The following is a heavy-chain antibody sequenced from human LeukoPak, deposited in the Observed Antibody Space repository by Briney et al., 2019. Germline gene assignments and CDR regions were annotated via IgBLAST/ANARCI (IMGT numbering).Heavy chain of an antibody. V-gene: IGHV5-51*01. Sequence: GESLKISCKGSGYRFTSYWIGWVGQMPGKGLEWMEIIYPGDSDTRYSPSFQGQVTISDDKPISAAYLQWSSLKASDTAMYYCARLPRAYCGGDCEGDAFDIWGQGTMVTVSS. CDR1: GYRFTSYW. CDR2: IYPGDSDT. D-gene: IGHD2-21*02. CDR3: ARLPRAYCGGDCEGDAFDI. J-gene: IGHJ3*02.